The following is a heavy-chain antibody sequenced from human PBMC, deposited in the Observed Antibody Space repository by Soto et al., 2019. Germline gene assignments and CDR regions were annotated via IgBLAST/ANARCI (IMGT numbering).Heavy chain of an antibody. J-gene: IGHJ6*03. CDR2: IKQDGSEK. Sequence: GGSLRLSCAASGFTFSSYWMSWVRQAPGKGLEWVANIKQDGSEKYYVDSVKGRFTISRDNAKNSLYLQMNSLRAEDTAVYYCARDTNCSGGSCYSFVPGYYMDVWGKGTTVTV. D-gene: IGHD2-15*01. CDR3: ARDTNCSGGSCYSFVPGYYMDV. CDR1: GFTFSSYW. V-gene: IGHV3-7*01.